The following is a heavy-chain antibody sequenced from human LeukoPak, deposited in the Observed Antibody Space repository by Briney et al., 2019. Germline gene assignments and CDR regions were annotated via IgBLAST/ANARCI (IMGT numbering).Heavy chain of an antibody. V-gene: IGHV1-18*01. CDR1: GGTFSSYA. CDR3: AEDYGGNSDLGY. CDR2: ISAYNGNT. J-gene: IGHJ4*02. Sequence: GSSVKVSCKASGGTFSSYAISWVRQAPGQGLEWMGWISAYNGNTNYAQKLQGRVTMTTDTSTSTAYMELRSLRSDDTAVYYCAEDYGGNSDLGYWGQGTLVTVSS. D-gene: IGHD4-23*01.